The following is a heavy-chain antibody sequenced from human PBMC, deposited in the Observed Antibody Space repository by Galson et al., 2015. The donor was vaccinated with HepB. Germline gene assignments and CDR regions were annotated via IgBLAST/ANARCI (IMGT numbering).Heavy chain of an antibody. CDR3: AGDRVTDYAGSCFGP. CDR2: INSSGGRT. D-gene: IGHD4-17*01. CDR1: GDSFSSHF. Sequence: SVKVSCKAFGDSFSSHFIHWVRQAPGQGLEWMGVINSSGGRTKYAQRFQGRLIMTTDTSTSTVYLHLSSLKSEDTAVYYCAGDRVTDYAGSCFGPWGQGTLVTVSS. J-gene: IGHJ5*02. V-gene: IGHV1-46*01.